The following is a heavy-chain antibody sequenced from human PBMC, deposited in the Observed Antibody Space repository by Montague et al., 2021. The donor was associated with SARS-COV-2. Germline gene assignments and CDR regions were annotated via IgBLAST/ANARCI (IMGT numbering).Heavy chain of an antibody. Sequence: TLSLTCTVSGGAINRGDYYWTWIRQPPGKGLEWIVNIYSTGDTSYSPSLKGRVGISLDTSKNQVSLNLRSVAAADTAVYYCAREVVHVDVLTDIPKILYYGLDVWGQGTTVVVSS. V-gene: IGHV4-30-4*08. J-gene: IGHJ6*02. CDR3: AREVVHVDVLTDIPKILYYGLDV. CDR2: IYSTGDT. CDR1: GGAINRGDYY. D-gene: IGHD2-21*02.